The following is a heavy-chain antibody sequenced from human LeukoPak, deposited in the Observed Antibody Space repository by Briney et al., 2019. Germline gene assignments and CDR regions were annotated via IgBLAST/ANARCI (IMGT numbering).Heavy chain of an antibody. CDR1: GFTFSSYA. CDR2: ISGSGGST. D-gene: IGHD3-22*01. J-gene: IGHJ4*02. Sequence: SGGSLRPSCAASGFTFSSYAMSWVRQAPGKGLEWVSAISGSGGSTYYADSVKGRFTISRDNSKNTLYLQMNSLRAEDTAVYYCAKASYYYDSSGYFVRGYYFDYWGQGTLVTVSS. CDR3: AKASYYYDSSGYFVRGYYFDY. V-gene: IGHV3-23*01.